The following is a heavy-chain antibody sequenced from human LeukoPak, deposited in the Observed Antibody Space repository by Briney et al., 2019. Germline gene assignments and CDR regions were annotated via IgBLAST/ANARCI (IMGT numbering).Heavy chain of an antibody. D-gene: IGHD5-12*01. CDR2: ISAYNGNT. V-gene: IGHV1-18*01. Sequence: GASVTVSCKASGYTFTSYGISWVRQAPGQGLEWMGWISAYNGNTNYAQKLQGRVTMPTDTSPSTASMALRSIRSDHTAVYYCARAYTPSARYRGYDFDYWGQGTLVPVSS. CDR1: GYTFTSYG. J-gene: IGHJ4*02. CDR3: ARAYTPSARYRGYDFDY.